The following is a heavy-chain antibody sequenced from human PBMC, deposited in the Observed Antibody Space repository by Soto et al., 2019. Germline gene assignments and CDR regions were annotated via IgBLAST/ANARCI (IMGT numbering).Heavy chain of an antibody. CDR3: ARDRLQYFEI. Sequence: QVQLVESGGGVVQPGRSLRLSCAASGFTFSSYAMHWVRQAPGKGLEWVAVISYDGSNKYYADSVKGRFTISRDNSKNTLYLQINSLRAEDTAGYYCARDRLQYFEIWGQGTMVTVSS. CDR1: GFTFSSYA. V-gene: IGHV3-30-3*01. D-gene: IGHD5-12*01. J-gene: IGHJ3*02. CDR2: ISYDGSNK.